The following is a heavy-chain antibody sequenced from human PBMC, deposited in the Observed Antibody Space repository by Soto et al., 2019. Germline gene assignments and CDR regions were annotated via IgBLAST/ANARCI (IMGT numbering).Heavy chain of an antibody. J-gene: IGHJ6*02. CDR2: ISAYNGNT. V-gene: IGHV1-18*04. CDR1: GYTFTSYG. Sequence: ASVKVSCKSSGYTFTSYGISWVRQAPGQVLEWMGWISAYNGNTNYAQKLQGRVTMTTDTSTSTAYMELRSLRSDDTAVYYCARVVVAATLYYALDVWGQGTTVTVSS. CDR3: ARVVVAATLYYALDV. D-gene: IGHD2-15*01.